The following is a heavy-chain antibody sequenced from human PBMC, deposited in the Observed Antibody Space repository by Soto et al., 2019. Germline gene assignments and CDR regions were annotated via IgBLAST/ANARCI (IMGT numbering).Heavy chain of an antibody. D-gene: IGHD3-3*01. CDR3: ARLPGGNYDFWSGYWGHFDY. Sequence: PSETLSLTCTVSGGSISSGGYYWSWLRQHPGKGLEWIGYIYYSGSTYYNPSLKSRVTISVDTSKNQFSLKLSSVTAAATAVYYCARLPGGNYDFWSGYWGHFDYWGQGTLVFVSS. CDR2: IYYSGST. V-gene: IGHV4-31*03. CDR1: GGSISSGGYY. J-gene: IGHJ4*02.